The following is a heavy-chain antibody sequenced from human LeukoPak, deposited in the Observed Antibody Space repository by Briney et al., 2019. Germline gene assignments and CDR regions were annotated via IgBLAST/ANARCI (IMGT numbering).Heavy chain of an antibody. Sequence: SVKVSCKAPGGSFCRYAISWVRQAPGQGLEWMGGIVPILGTANYAQKFQGRVTITADDSTGTAYMELTSLRSADTAVYYCARSQGYSYGSSYWGQGTLVTVSS. J-gene: IGHJ4*02. CDR1: GGSFCRYA. D-gene: IGHD5-18*01. CDR3: ARSQGYSYGSSY. V-gene: IGHV1-69*01. CDR2: IVPILGTA.